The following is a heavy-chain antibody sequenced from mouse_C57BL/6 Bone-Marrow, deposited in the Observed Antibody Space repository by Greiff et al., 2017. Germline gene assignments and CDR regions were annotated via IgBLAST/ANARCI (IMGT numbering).Heavy chain of an antibody. CDR1: GYTFTSYG. CDR3: ARLNYYGSSYVAY. V-gene: IGHV1-81*01. J-gene: IGHJ3*01. Sequence: VQLQQSGAELARPGASVKLSCKASGYTFTSYGISWVKQRTGQGLEWIGEIYPRSGNTYYNEKFKSKATLTADKSSSTAYMELRSLTSEDSAVYFCARLNYYGSSYVAYWGQGTLVTVSA. D-gene: IGHD1-1*01. CDR2: IYPRSGNT.